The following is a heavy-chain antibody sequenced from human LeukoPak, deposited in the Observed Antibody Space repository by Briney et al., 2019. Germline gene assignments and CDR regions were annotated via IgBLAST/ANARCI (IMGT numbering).Heavy chain of an antibody. D-gene: IGHD2-15*01. CDR3: ADYSPLHAFEI. CDR1: GGSISSYY. Sequence: SETLSLTCTVSGGSISSYYWSWIRRPPGKGLEWIGYIYYSGSTNYNPSLKSRVTISVDTSKNQFSLKLTSVTAADTALYFCADYSPLHAFEIWGRGTMVTVSS. V-gene: IGHV4-59*12. CDR2: IYYSGST. J-gene: IGHJ3*02.